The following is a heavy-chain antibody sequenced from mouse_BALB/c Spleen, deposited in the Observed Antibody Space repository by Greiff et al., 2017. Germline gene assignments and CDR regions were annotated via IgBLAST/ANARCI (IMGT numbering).Heavy chain of an antibody. Sequence: QVQLKQSGAELARPGASVKMSCKASGYTFTSYTMHWVKQRPGQGLEWIGYINPSSGYTNYNQKFKDKATLTADKSSSTAYMQLSSLTSEDSAVYYCARWWDYDWYFDVWGAGTTVTVSS. CDR3: ARWWDYDWYFDV. D-gene: IGHD2-4*01. CDR1: GYTFTSYT. CDR2: INPSSGYT. V-gene: IGHV1-4*01. J-gene: IGHJ1*01.